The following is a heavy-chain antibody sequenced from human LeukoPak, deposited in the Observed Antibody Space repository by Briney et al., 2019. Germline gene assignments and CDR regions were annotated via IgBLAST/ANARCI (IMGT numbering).Heavy chain of an antibody. D-gene: IGHD4-17*01. CDR2: INSDGTTT. CDR3: ASDRVTTEY. V-gene: IGHV3-74*01. Sequence: GGSLRLSCAASGFTFSTYWMHWVRQGPGKGLVWVSRINSDGTTTNYADSVKGRFTISRDNAKNTLYLQMNSLRAGDTAVYYCASDRVTTEYWGQGTLVTVSS. CDR1: GFTFSTYW. J-gene: IGHJ4*02.